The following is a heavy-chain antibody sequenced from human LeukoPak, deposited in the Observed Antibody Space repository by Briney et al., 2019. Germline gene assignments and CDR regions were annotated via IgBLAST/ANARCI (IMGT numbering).Heavy chain of an antibody. V-gene: IGHV4-4*07. CDR2: IYTSGST. D-gene: IGHD2-21*02. Sequence: SETLSLTCTVSGVSISSYYWSWIRQPAGKGLEWIGRIYTSGSTNYNPSLKSRVTMSVDTSKNQFSLKLSSVTAADTAVYYCARDLGYPNIVVVTAISSRDAFDIWGQGTMVTVSS. CDR3: ARDLGYPNIVVVTAISSRDAFDI. CDR1: GVSISSYY. J-gene: IGHJ3*02.